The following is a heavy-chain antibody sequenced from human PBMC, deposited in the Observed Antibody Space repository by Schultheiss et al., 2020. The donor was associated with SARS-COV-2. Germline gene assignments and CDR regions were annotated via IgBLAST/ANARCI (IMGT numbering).Heavy chain of an antibody. CDR1: GFTFSSYG. CDR3: ARSSGGYDPLTRTPFDY. Sequence: GGSLRLSCAASGFTFSSYGMHWFRQAPGKGLEWVAVISYDGRKKYYADSVKDRFTISRDNSKNTLYLQLNNLRTEDTGVYYCARSSGGYDPLTRTPFDYWGQGTPVTVSS. V-gene: IGHV3-30*03. J-gene: IGHJ5*01. D-gene: IGHD5-12*01. CDR2: ISYDGRKK.